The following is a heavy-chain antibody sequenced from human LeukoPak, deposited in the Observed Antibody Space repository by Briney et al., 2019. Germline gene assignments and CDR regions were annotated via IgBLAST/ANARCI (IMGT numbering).Heavy chain of an antibody. D-gene: IGHD2-2*01. CDR3: ARDRTRYCSSTSCLYMDV. CDR1: GGTFSSYA. CDR2: IIPIFDTA. V-gene: IGHV1-69*05. Sequence: ASVKVSCKASGGTFSSYAISWVRQAPGQGLEWMGGIIPIFDTANYAQKFQGRVTITTDESTSTAYMELSSLRSEDTAVYYCARDRTRYCSSTSCLYMDVWGKGTTVTVSS. J-gene: IGHJ6*03.